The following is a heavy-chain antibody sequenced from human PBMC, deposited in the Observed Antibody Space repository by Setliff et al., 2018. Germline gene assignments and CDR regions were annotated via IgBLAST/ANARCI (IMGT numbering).Heavy chain of an antibody. Sequence: PSETLSLTCAVSGGSISSGGYSWSWIRQPPGKGLEWIGYIYHSGSTNYNPSLKSRVTISVDTSKNQFSLKLSSVTAADTAVYYCARGARYFDWLFDPDYYFDYWGQGTLVTVSS. CDR3: ARGARYFDWLFDPDYYFDY. D-gene: IGHD3-9*01. CDR1: GGSISSGGYS. V-gene: IGHV4-30-2*01. J-gene: IGHJ4*02. CDR2: IYHSGST.